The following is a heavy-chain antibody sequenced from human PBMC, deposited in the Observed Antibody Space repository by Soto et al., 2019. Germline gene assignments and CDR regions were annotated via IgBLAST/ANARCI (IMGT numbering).Heavy chain of an antibody. V-gene: IGHV1-69*13. J-gene: IGHJ4*02. Sequence: ASVKVSCKASGGTFSSYAMSWVRQAPGQGLEWMGGIIPIFGTANYAQKFQGRVTITADESTSTAYMELSSLRSEDTAVYYCAHTPGYYYDIANYWGQGTLVTVSS. CDR3: AHTPGYYYDIANY. CDR2: IIPIFGTA. CDR1: GGTFSSYA. D-gene: IGHD3-22*01.